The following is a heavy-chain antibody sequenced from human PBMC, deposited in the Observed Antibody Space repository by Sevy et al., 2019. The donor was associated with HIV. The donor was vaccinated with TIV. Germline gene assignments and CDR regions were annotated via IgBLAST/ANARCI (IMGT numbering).Heavy chain of an antibody. V-gene: IGHV3-23*01. CDR3: AKGGDFNDRSAKRDFDY. D-gene: IGHD3-22*01. CDR1: GFSFDSYG. J-gene: IGHJ4*02. CDR2: ISGSGTRT. Sequence: GWSLRLSCAVSGFSFDSYGMTWVRQAPGKGLEWVSGISGSGTRTYYADSVKGRFSISRDNSKNRLYLQMNSLRSEDTAIYYCAKGGDFNDRSAKRDFDYWGQGTLVTVSS.